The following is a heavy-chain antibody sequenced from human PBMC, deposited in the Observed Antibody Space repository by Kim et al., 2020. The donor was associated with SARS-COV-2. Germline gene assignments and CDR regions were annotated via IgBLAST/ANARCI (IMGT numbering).Heavy chain of an antibody. CDR3: ARLAEMATIVDY. D-gene: IGHD5-12*01. J-gene: IGHJ4*02. V-gene: IGHV4-39*01. Sequence: DPALTSRVPLSVATSKHQFSLKLSSVTAADTAVYYCARLAEMATIVDYWGQGTLVTVSS.